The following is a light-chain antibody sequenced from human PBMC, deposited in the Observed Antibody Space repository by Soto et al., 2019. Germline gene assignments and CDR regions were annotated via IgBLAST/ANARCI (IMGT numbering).Light chain of an antibody. Sequence: DIVMTQSPDSLAVSLGERATINCKSSQSVLYSSNNKNYLAWYQQKPGQPPKLLIYWASARQSGVPDRFSGSGSGTDFTLTIRSLQAEDVAVYYCQQYFGTPLTFGGGTTVEIK. CDR3: QQYFGTPLT. V-gene: IGKV4-1*01. CDR2: WAS. CDR1: QSVLYSSNNKNY. J-gene: IGKJ4*01.